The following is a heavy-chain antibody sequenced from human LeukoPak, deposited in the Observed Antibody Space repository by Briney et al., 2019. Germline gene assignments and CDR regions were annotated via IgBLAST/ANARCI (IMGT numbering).Heavy chain of an antibody. D-gene: IGHD3-22*01. Sequence: PGGSLRLSCAASGVTVSINYMSWVRHAPGRGLGWVSVIFSGGSTYYADSVKGRFTISRDNSKNTLYLQMNSLRAEDTAVYYCARVSYDSSGYYFDYWGQGTLVTVSS. CDR2: IFSGGST. V-gene: IGHV3-53*01. CDR1: GVTVSINY. J-gene: IGHJ4*02. CDR3: ARVSYDSSGYYFDY.